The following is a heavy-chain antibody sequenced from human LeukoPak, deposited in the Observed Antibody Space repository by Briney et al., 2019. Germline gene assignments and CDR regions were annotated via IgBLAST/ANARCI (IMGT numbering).Heavy chain of an antibody. Sequence: SEALSLTCTVSGGSISSRPYYWGWVRQPPGKGLEWIGTISYSGTTYYSPSLKSRVTISLDTSKNQFSLKLSSVTAADTAIYYCARDFSSSSTVYYYYYMDVWGKGTTVTVSS. CDR1: GGSISSRPYY. CDR2: ISYSGTT. V-gene: IGHV4-39*07. J-gene: IGHJ6*03. D-gene: IGHD6-6*01. CDR3: ARDFSSSSTVYYYYYMDV.